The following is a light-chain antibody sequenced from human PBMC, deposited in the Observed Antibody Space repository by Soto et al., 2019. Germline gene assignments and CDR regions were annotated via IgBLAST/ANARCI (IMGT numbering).Light chain of an antibody. J-gene: IGKJ2*01. V-gene: IGKV3-20*01. CDR3: KQYGLSPYT. CDR2: GAS. Sequence: EIVLTQSPGPLSLSPGERATLSCRASQSVSASYFAWYQHKPGQAPRLLIYGASSRATGIPDRFSGSGYGTDFTINISRLEPEDCAVYYCKQYGLSPYTGGQGTKLEI. CDR1: QSVSASY.